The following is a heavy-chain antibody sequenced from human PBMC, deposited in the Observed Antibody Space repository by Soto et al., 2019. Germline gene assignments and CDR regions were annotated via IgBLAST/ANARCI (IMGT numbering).Heavy chain of an antibody. Sequence: EVQLVESGGGLVQPGGSLRLSCAASGFTFSSYWMHWVRQIPGKGLVWVSRINSGGSSTSYADSVKGRFTISRDNAKNPLYLQMNSLRAEDTAVYYCASHHCRGGSCYGGDAFDIWGQGTMVTVSS. V-gene: IGHV3-74*01. CDR2: INSGGSST. CDR3: ASHHCRGGSCYGGDAFDI. CDR1: GFTFSSYW. J-gene: IGHJ3*02. D-gene: IGHD2-15*01.